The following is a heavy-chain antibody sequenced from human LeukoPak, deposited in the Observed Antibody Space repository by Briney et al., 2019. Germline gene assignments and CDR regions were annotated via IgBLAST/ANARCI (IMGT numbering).Heavy chain of an antibody. Sequence: SETLSLTCTVSGDSISSYYWSWIRQPPGKGLEWIGYIYYSGSTKYNPSLKSRVTISVDTSKNQFSLKLSSVTAADTAVYYCARGGTRGGYWGQGTLVTVSS. D-gene: IGHD1-7*01. J-gene: IGHJ4*02. CDR3: ARGGTRGGY. CDR2: IYYSGST. CDR1: GDSISSYY. V-gene: IGHV4-59*01.